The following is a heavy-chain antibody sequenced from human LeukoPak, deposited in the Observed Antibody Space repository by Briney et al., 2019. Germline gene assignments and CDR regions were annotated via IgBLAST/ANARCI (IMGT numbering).Heavy chain of an antibody. D-gene: IGHD4-17*01. Sequence: ASVKVSCKASGYTFTGYYMHWVRQAPGQGLEWMGWINPNSGGTNYAQKFQGRVTMTRDTSTSTAYMELSRLRSDDTAVYYCARAAIDYGDYDYWGQGTLVTVSS. CDR2: INPNSGGT. V-gene: IGHV1-2*02. CDR3: ARAAIDYGDYDY. J-gene: IGHJ4*02. CDR1: GYTFTGYY.